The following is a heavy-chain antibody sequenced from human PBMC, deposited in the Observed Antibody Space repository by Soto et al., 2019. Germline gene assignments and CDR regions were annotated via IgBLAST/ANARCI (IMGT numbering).Heavy chain of an antibody. V-gene: IGHV1-69*06. CDR2: IIPIFGTA. CDR3: AREMRWFGELLQSNYGMDV. J-gene: IGHJ6*02. Sequence: ASVKVSCKASGGAFSSYAISWVRQAPGQGLEWMGGIIPIFGTANYAQKFQGRVTITADKSTSTAYMELSSLRSGDTAVYYCAREMRWFGELLQSNYGMDVWGQGTTVTVSS. D-gene: IGHD3-10*01. CDR1: GGAFSSYA.